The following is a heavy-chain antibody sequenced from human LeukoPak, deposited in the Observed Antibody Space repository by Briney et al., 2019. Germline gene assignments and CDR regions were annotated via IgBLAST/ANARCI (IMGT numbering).Heavy chain of an antibody. Sequence: PSETLSLTCTVSGGSISSYYWSWIRQHAGKGLEWIGRIYTSGSTNYNPSLKSRVTMSVDTSKNQFSLKLSSVTAADTAVYYCARHPIITMAGGYFDYWGQGTLVTVSS. CDR3: ARHPIITMAGGYFDY. D-gene: IGHD3-10*02. CDR2: IYTSGST. CDR1: GGSISSYY. V-gene: IGHV4-4*07. J-gene: IGHJ4*02.